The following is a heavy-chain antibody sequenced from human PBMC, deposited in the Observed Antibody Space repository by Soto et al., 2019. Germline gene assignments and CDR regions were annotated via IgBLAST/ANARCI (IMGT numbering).Heavy chain of an antibody. D-gene: IGHD1-26*01. CDR1: GYSFTRYY. J-gene: IGHJ4*02. V-gene: IGHV1-18*01. Sequence: QVQLVQSGAEVKKPGASVKGSCKASGYSFTRYYINWVRQAPGQGLEWMGWISAYNGNTHYEEKLQGRVTLTTDTSTSTAYMELRSLRSDDTAVYFCARGGQWDFLSDYWGQGTLVTVSS. CDR3: ARGGQWDFLSDY. CDR2: ISAYNGNT.